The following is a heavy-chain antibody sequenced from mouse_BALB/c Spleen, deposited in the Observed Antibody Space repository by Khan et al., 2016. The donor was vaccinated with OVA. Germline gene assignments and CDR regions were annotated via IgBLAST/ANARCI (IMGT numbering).Heavy chain of an antibody. D-gene: IGHD4-1*01. V-gene: IGHV5-6*01. CDR1: GFTFSAYG. J-gene: IGHJ3*01. CDR2: INSDGYYT. Sequence: EVQRVESGGDLVKPGGSLRLSCAASGFTFSAYGMSWVRQTPDKRLEWVATINSDGYYTHYPENVKGRFTISRNNAENTLYLQMSSLKSEDTAIYYCARHLTGSFAYWGQGTLVTVSA. CDR3: ARHLTGSFAY.